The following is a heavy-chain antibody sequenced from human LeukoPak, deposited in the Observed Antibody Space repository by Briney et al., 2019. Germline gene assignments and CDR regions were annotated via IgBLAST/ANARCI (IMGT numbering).Heavy chain of an antibody. CDR3: ARQVVVITSYFDL. J-gene: IGHJ2*01. Sequence: GGFLRFSCAASGVTVSNQYMTWVRQAPGKGLEWGSVIYRDGGTSYAESVQGRFTISSDSSKNTVYLQMSSLRAADTAVYYCARQVVVITSYFDLWGRGTLVTVSS. D-gene: IGHD3-22*01. CDR2: IYRDGGT. V-gene: IGHV3-53*01. CDR1: GVTVSNQY.